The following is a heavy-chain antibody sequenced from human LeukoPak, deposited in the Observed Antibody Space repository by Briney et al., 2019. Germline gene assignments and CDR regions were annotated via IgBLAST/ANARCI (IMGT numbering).Heavy chain of an antibody. CDR2: ISYSGST. Sequence: SETLSLTCTVSGGSISSHYWSWIRQPPGKGLEWVGDISYSGSTNYNSSLKSRVTISVDTSKNQFSLKLSSVTAADTAVYYCARDYSSGYYYGLGWFDPWGQGTLVTVSS. V-gene: IGHV4-59*11. CDR3: ARDYSSGYYYGLGWFDP. D-gene: IGHD3-22*01. CDR1: GGSISSHY. J-gene: IGHJ5*02.